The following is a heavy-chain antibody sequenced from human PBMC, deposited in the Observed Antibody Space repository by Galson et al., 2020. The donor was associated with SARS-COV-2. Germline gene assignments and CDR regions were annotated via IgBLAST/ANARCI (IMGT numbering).Heavy chain of an antibody. CDR2: ISWNSGSI. D-gene: IGHD3-22*01. V-gene: IGHV3-9*01. Sequence: GGSLRLSCAASGFTFDDYAMPWVRQAPGKGLEWVSGISWNSGSIGYADSVKGRFTISRDNAKNSLYLQMNSLRAEDTALYYCAKGLRSYYYDSSGPSNWGQGTLVTVSS. CDR1: GFTFDDYA. CDR3: AKGLRSYYYDSSGPSN. J-gene: IGHJ4*02.